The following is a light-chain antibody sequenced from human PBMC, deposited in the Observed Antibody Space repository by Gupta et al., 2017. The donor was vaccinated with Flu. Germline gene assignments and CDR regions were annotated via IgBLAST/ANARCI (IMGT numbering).Light chain of an antibody. J-gene: IGLJ3*02. CDR3: GTWASNLSTGV. CDR1: SSNIGNNY. CDR2: DNN. Sequence: QSVLTHPPSVSAAPGQKVTISCSGSSSNIGNNYVSWYQQLPGTAPKLLIYDNNKRPSGIPDRFSGSKSGTSATLGITGLQTGDEADYYCGTWASNLSTGVFGGGTKLTVL. V-gene: IGLV1-51*01.